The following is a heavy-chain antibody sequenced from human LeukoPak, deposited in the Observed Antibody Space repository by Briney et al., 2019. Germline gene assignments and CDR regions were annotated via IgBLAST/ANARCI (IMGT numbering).Heavy chain of an antibody. CDR1: GGSISSSSYY. J-gene: IGHJ4*02. CDR3: AKGPEAWPSQIDLVVPAAMDY. CDR2: IYYSGST. D-gene: IGHD2-2*01. V-gene: IGHV4-39*01. Sequence: PSETLSLTCTVSGGSISSSSYYWGWIRQPPGKGLEWIGSIYYSGSTYYNPSPKSRVTISVDTSKNQFSLKLSSVTAADTAVYCCAKGPEAWPSQIDLVVPAAMDYWGQGTLVTVSS.